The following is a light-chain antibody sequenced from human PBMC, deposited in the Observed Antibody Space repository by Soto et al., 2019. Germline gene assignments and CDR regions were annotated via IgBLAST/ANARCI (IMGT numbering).Light chain of an antibody. Sequence: DIQMTQSPSNLSASVGDRVTITCRASQNINIWLAWYQQKPGKAPKVLIYKASSLQSGVPSRFSGSGSGTEFTLTISSLQPDDFATYCCQHYNGYPITFGRGTRLEIK. J-gene: IGKJ5*01. V-gene: IGKV1-5*03. CDR3: QHYNGYPIT. CDR2: KAS. CDR1: QNINIW.